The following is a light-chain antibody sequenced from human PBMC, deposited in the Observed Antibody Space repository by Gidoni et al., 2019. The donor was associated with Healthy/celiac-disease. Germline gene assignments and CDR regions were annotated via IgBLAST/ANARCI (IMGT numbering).Light chain of an antibody. CDR2: EGS. J-gene: IGLJ2*01. Sequence: SALTQPASVSGSPGQSITISCTGTSSDDGGYNYVSWYKKHPGKAPKLMIYEGSTRPSGVSNRFSGSKSGNTASLTISALQAEDEADYYCSSYTSSSTLEVVGGGTKLTVL. V-gene: IGLV2-14*01. CDR1: SSDDGGYNY. CDR3: SSYTSSSTLEV.